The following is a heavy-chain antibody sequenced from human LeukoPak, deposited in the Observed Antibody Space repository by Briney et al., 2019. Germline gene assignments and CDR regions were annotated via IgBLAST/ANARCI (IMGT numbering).Heavy chain of an antibody. Sequence: PGGSLRLSCAASGFIFSSYGMSWVRQAPGKGLEWVSAISGSGDSTFYADSVKGRFTISRDNSKNTLYLQMSSLRAEDRAVYYCAKYYYDGTGSNLFDYWGQGTLVTVSS. D-gene: IGHD3-22*01. CDR3: AKYYYDGTGSNLFDY. V-gene: IGHV3-23*01. J-gene: IGHJ4*02. CDR2: ISGSGDST. CDR1: GFIFSSYG.